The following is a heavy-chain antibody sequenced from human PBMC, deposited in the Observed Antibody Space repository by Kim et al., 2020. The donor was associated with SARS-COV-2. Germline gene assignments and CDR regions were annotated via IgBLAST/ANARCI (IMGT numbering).Heavy chain of an antibody. J-gene: IGHJ4*02. CDR3: ARDARSYYRDSYDVLDSR. D-gene: IGHD3-10*01. CDR2: ITSSGNTK. V-gene: IGHV3-48*03. Sequence: GGSLRLSCSASGFTFNRHEMIWVRQAPGKGLEWVSYITSSGNTKYYADSVKGRFSISRDNAKNSLYLQMNSLRVEDTAVYYCARDARSYYRDSYDVLDSRWGQGIAVTVSS. CDR1: GFTFNRHE.